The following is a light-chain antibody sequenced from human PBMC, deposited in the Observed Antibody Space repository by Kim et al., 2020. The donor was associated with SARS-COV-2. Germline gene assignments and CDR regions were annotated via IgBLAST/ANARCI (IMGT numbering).Light chain of an antibody. CDR2: KTF. CDR3: AAWDDTTNSYV. CDR1: SSNIGRDY. J-gene: IGLJ1*01. V-gene: IGLV1-47*01. Sequence: GQRVTISCSGGSSNIGRDYVYWYQQLPGTTPHLLIYKTFQRPSGVPDRFSGSKSGTSASPTISGLRSEDEADYYCAAWDDTTNSYVFGPGTKVTVL.